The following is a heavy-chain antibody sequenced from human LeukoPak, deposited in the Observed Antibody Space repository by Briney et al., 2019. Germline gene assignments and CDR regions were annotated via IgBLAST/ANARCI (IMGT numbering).Heavy chain of an antibody. CDR2: MNPNSGNT. Sequence: ASVKVSCKASGYTFTSYDINWVRQATGQGLEWMGWMNPNSGNTGYAQKFQGRVTMTRNTSISTAYMELSSLRSEDTAVYYCARAITRAYYDFWSGYYPRHYYMDVWGKGTTVTVSS. CDR1: GYTFTSYD. V-gene: IGHV1-8*01. CDR3: ARAITRAYYDFWSGYYPRHYYMDV. D-gene: IGHD3-3*01. J-gene: IGHJ6*03.